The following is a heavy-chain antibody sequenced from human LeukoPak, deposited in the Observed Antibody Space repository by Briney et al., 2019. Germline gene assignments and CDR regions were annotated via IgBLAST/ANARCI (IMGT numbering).Heavy chain of an antibody. Sequence: GGSLRLSCAASGFRFNSHWMSWVRQAPGKGLEWVGNIKENGAEIYYVDSVRGRFTISRDNAKNTLYLQMNSLRAEDTAVYYCARDDSGYFDYWGQGTLVTVSS. J-gene: IGHJ4*02. CDR2: IKENGAEI. V-gene: IGHV3-7*01. D-gene: IGHD3-22*01. CDR1: GFRFNSHW. CDR3: ARDDSGYFDY.